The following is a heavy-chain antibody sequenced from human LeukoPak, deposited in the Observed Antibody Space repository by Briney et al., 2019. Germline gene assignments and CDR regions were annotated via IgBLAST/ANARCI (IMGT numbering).Heavy chain of an antibody. V-gene: IGHV4-39*01. CDR3: VRQKGTASSWADFDY. D-gene: IGHD6-13*01. J-gene: IGHJ4*02. CDR1: GGSIVSSNYY. Sequence: PSETLSLTCTVSGGSIVSSNYYWGWIRQPPGKGLEWIGSIYYTASSYSNPSLKSRVTISVDTSKNQFSLKLSSVTAADTAVYYCVRQKGTASSWADFDYWVQGTLVTVSS. CDR2: IYYTASS.